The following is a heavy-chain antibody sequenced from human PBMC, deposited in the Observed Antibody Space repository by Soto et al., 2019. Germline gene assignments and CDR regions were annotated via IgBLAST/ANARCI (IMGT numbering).Heavy chain of an antibody. V-gene: IGHV5-10-1*01. D-gene: IGHD4-4*01. Sequence: PGESLKISCQTSGYKFSDYYISWVRQKPGKGLEWMGKIDPSDSYINYNPSFRCLVSLSIDKSASTASLQWDSLKASDTAIYYCERIHDLYSQTTDYWGQGTLVTVSS. CDR1: GYKFSDYY. CDR2: IDPSDSYI. J-gene: IGHJ4*02. CDR3: ERIHDLYSQTTDY.